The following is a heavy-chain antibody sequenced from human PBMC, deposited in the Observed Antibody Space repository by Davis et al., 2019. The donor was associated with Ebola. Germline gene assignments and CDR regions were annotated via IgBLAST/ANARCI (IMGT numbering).Heavy chain of an antibody. V-gene: IGHV4-39*01. CDR3: ARPSGEFLGGAFDN. CDR1: GGSIGGGNFY. D-gene: IGHD3-16*01. Sequence: MPSETLSLTCTVSGGSIGGGNFYWAWVRQSPGQGLEWIGSIFSRGATSHNPSLYSRVTISVDTSKNQFSLRLTSMTAADTAVFYCARPSGEFLGGAFDNWGQGILVTVSS. J-gene: IGHJ4*02. CDR2: IFSRGAT.